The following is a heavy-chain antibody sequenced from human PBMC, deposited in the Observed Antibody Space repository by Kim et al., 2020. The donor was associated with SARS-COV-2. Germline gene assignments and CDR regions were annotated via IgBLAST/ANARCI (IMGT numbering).Heavy chain of an antibody. CDR2: T. J-gene: IGHJ4*02. Sequence: TRYAQKFQGRVTMTRDTSTSTVYMELSSLRSEDTAVYYCATLDYGDYFDYWGQGTLVTVSS. V-gene: IGHV1-46*01. D-gene: IGHD4-17*01. CDR3: ATLDYGDYFDY.